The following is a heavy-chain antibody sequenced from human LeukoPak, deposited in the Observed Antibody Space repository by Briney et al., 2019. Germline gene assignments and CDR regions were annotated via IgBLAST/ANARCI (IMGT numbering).Heavy chain of an antibody. CDR1: GGSISSYY. J-gene: IGHJ4*02. CDR2: IYTSGST. CDR3: ARRSPSSSSWFDY. D-gene: IGHD6-6*01. Sequence: PSETLSLTCTVSGGSISSYYWSWIRQPPGKGLEWIGYIYTSGSTNYNPSLKSRVTISVDTSKNQFSLKLSSVTAADTAVYYCARRSPSSSSWFDYWGQGTLVTVSS. V-gene: IGHV4-4*09.